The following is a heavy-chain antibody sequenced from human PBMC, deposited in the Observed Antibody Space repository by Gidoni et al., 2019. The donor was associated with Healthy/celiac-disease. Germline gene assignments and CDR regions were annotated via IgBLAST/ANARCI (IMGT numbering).Heavy chain of an antibody. J-gene: IGHJ4*02. CDR2: IWYDGSNK. D-gene: IGHD1-26*01. CDR1: VFTFSSYG. Sequence: QVQLVESGRGVVPPGRSLRLSCAASVFTFSSYGMHGVRQAPGKGLEWVEVIWYDGSNKYYADSVKGRFTISRDNSKNTLYLQMNSLRAEDTAVYYCARDNSGSYWGVGDYWGQGTLVTVSS. CDR3: ARDNSGSYWGVGDY. V-gene: IGHV3-33*01.